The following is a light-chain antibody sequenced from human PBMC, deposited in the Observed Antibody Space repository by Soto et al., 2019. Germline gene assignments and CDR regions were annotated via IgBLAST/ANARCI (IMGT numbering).Light chain of an antibody. Sequence: QSALTQPASVSGSPGQSITISCTGTSSDIGGYIYVSWYQHHPGRAPKLMIYEVSNRPSGISSRFSGSKSGNTASLTISGLQAEDEAAYYCSSYTSSSTLVFGGGTKLTVL. CDR1: SSDIGGYIY. V-gene: IGLV2-14*01. CDR3: SSYTSSSTLV. CDR2: EVS. J-gene: IGLJ2*01.